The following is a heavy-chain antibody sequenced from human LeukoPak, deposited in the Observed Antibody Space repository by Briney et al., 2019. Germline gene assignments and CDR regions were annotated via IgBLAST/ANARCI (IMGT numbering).Heavy chain of an antibody. Sequence: GGSLRLPCAASGFTFSSRWMHWVRQAPGKALVWVSRISTDGSITGYADSVKGRFTISRDNAKNTLYLQMNNLRADDTAVYYCTRERTVFTLFDSWGQGALVTVSS. D-gene: IGHD1-1*01. CDR2: ISTDGSIT. CDR1: GFTFSSRW. J-gene: IGHJ4*02. CDR3: TRERTVFTLFDS. V-gene: IGHV3-74*01.